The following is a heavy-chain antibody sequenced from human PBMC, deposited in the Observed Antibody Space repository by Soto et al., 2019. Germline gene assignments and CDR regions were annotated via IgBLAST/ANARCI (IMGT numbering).Heavy chain of an antibody. D-gene: IGHD3-22*01. V-gene: IGHV4-30-4*01. J-gene: IGHJ4*02. Sequence: PSETLSLTCTVSGGSISSGDHYWSWIRQPPGKGLEWIGYIYYSGSSYYNPSLKSRLTVSLDTSKNQFSLKLNSVTAAETAVYYCDRLGVIGEPFDYWGQGTLVTVSS. CDR1: GGSISSGDHY. CDR2: IYYSGSS. CDR3: DRLGVIGEPFDY.